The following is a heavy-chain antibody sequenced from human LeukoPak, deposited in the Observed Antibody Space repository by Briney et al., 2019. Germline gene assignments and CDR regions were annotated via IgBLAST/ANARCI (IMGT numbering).Heavy chain of an antibody. Sequence: SVKVSCKASGGTFSSYAISWVRQAPGQGLEWMGGIIPIFGTANYAQKFQGRVTITTDESTSTAYMELSSLRSEDTAVYYCARDFPGRPYYYYMDVWGKGTTVTVSS. CDR3: ARDFPGRPYYYYMDV. D-gene: IGHD1-1*01. CDR2: IIPIFGTA. V-gene: IGHV1-69*05. J-gene: IGHJ6*03. CDR1: GGTFSSYA.